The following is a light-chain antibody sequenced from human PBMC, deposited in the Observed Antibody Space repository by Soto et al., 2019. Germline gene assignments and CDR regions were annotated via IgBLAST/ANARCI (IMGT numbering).Light chain of an antibody. CDR3: QMRVTAHLVWE. CDR2: AAS. J-gene: IGKJ1*01. V-gene: IGKV3D-20*02. Sequence: SVSSSYLAWYQQKPGQAPRLLIYAASSRATGIPDRFSGSVSGTELHLTMSCLEPKAFEVYYCQMRVTAHLVWEFAEGTKVDIK. CDR1: SVSSSY.